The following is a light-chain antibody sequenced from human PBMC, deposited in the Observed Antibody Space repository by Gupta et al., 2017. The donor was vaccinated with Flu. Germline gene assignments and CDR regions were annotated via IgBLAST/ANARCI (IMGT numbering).Light chain of an antibody. Sequence: DIQMTQSPSTLSAYVGDRLTITCRASQSLDGWLAWYQQKPGKAPKLLIHKTSFSGSGVPSRFSGSGSGTEFTLTINSLQPDDFATYYCQQDGTYSGTFGQGTKVEIK. J-gene: IGKJ1*01. V-gene: IGKV1-5*03. CDR1: QSLDGW. CDR2: KTS. CDR3: QQDGTYSGT.